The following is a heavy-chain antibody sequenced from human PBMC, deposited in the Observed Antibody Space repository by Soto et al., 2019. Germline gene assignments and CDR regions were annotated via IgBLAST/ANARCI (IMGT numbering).Heavy chain of an antibody. CDR1: GFSLSTSGVG. CDR2: IYWDDDK. J-gene: IGHJ6*02. Sequence: QITLKESGPTLVKPTQTLTLTCTFSGFSLSTSGVGVGWIRQPPGKALEWLALIYWDDDKRYSPSLKSRLTITKDTSKDQVVLTMTNMDPVDTATYYCAKGWAYSSSWRGSYYYYGMDVWGQGTTVTVSS. D-gene: IGHD6-13*01. V-gene: IGHV2-5*02. CDR3: AKGWAYSSSWRGSYYYYGMDV.